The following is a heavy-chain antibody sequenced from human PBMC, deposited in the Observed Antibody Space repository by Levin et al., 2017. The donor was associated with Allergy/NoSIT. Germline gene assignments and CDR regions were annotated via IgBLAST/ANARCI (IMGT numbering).Heavy chain of an antibody. CDR3: AKGLTRFLEWLWFDP. CDR2: ISWNSGSI. D-gene: IGHD3-3*01. V-gene: IGHV3-9*01. CDR1: GFTFDDYA. J-gene: IGHJ5*02. Sequence: QAGGSLRLSCAASGFTFDDYAMHWVRQAPGKGLEWVSGISWNSGSIGYADSVKGRFTISRDNAKNSLYLQMNSLRAEDTALYYCAKGLTRFLEWLWFDPWGQGTLVTVSS.